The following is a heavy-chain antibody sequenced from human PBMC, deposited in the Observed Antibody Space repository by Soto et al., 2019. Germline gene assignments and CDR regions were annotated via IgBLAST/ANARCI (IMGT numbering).Heavy chain of an antibody. V-gene: IGHV3-48*01. CDR2: ISSSSSTI. CDR3: ASVRVAVAGKAPFDY. CDR1: GFTFSSYS. J-gene: IGHJ4*02. D-gene: IGHD6-19*01. Sequence: EVPLVESGGGLVQPGGSLRLSCAASGFTFSSYSMNWVRQAPGKGLEWVSYISSSSSTIYYADSVKGRFTISRDNAKNSLYLQMNSLRAEDTAVYYCASVRVAVAGKAPFDYWGQGTLVTVSS.